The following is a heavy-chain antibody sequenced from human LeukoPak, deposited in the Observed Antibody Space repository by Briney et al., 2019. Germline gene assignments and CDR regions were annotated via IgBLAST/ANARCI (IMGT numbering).Heavy chain of an antibody. Sequence: GGSLRLSCVVSGFTFSGYYMRWVRQAPGKGLEWLSCISSSGGTIYYAGSVKGRFTISRVNAKKPLYLQMISLTADATAVYFCAKHKRGESLGAVRTTLAYWGQGTRVTVSS. CDR3: AKHKRGESLGAVRTTLAY. J-gene: IGHJ4*02. V-gene: IGHV3-11*01. CDR2: ISSSGGTI. CDR1: GFTFSGYY. D-gene: IGHD1-26*01.